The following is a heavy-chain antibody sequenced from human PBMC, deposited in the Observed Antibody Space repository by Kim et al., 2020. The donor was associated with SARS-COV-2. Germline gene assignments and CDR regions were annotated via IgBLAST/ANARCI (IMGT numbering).Heavy chain of an antibody. CDR2: ISYSGST. CDR3: ARVGSYSAPD. Sequence: SETLSLTCTVSSGSISSYHWSWIRQPPGKGLEWIGYISYSGSTNYNPSLKSRITISLDTSENQFSLKLSSVTAADTAVYYCARVGSYSAPDWGQGTLVSVSP. CDR1: SGSISSYH. J-gene: IGHJ4*02. D-gene: IGHD6-19*01. V-gene: IGHV4-59*13.